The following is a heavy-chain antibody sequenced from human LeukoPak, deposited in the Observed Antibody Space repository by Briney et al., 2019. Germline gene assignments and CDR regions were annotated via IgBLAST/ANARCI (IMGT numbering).Heavy chain of an antibody. J-gene: IGHJ5*02. CDR1: GGTFSSYA. Sequence: RASVKVSCKASGGTFSSYAISWVRQAPGQGLEWMGGIIPIFGTANYAQKFQGRVTITADKSTSTAYMELSSLRSEDTAVYYCAREPYYCSGGSCYSGVGWFDPWGQGTLVTVSS. V-gene: IGHV1-69*06. CDR3: AREPYYCSGGSCYSGVGWFDP. CDR2: IIPIFGTA. D-gene: IGHD2-15*01.